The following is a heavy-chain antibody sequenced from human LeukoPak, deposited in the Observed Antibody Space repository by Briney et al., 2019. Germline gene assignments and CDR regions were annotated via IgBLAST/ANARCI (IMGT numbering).Heavy chain of an antibody. J-gene: IGHJ4*02. CDR2: INPSGGSI. D-gene: IGHD2-15*01. CDR1: GFTFSSYV. Sequence: GGSLRLSCAASGFTFSSYVMHWVRQAPGQGLEWMGIINPSGGSISYAQKFQGRVTITADESTSTAYMELSSLRSEDTAVYYCARFGGFCSGGSCYGYFDYWGQGTLVTVSS. V-gene: IGHV1-46*01. CDR3: ARFGGFCSGGSCYGYFDY.